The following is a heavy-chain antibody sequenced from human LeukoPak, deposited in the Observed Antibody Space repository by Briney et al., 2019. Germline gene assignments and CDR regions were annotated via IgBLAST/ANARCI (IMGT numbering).Heavy chain of an antibody. CDR2: IYPGDSDT. J-gene: IGHJ5*02. CDR3: ARLDGSNWGSLSLDP. CDR1: GYSFTSYW. V-gene: IGHV5-51*01. D-gene: IGHD7-27*01. Sequence: GESLKTSCKGSGYSFTSYWIGWVRQMPGKGLEWMGIIYPGDSDTRYSPPFQGQVTISADKSISTAYLQWSSLKASDTAMYYCARLDGSNWGSLSLDPWGQGTLVTVSS.